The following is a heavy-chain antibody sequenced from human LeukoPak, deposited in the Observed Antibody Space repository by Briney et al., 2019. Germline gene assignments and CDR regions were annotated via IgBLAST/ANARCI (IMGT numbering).Heavy chain of an antibody. D-gene: IGHD5-12*01. CDR1: GFTFSNYW. V-gene: IGHV3-7*04. CDR3: ARAIEGAYDL. CDR2: INRDGSDK. J-gene: IGHJ4*02. Sequence: QPGGSLRLSCAASGFTFSNYWMTWVRQAPGKGLEWVANINRDGSDKYYMASVQGRFTISRDNAKNPLSLQMNSLRVEDTAVYFCARAIEGAYDLWGQGTLVTVSS.